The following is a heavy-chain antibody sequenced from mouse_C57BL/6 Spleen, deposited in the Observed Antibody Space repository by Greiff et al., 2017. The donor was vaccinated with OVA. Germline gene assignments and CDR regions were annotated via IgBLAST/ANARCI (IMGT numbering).Heavy chain of an antibody. CDR2: INPNYGTT. V-gene: IGHV1-39*01. J-gene: IGHJ4*01. CDR1: GYSFTDYN. D-gene: IGHD1-1*01. CDR3: ARSGYYENYAMDY. Sequence: VQLKESGPELVKPGASVKISCKASGYSFTDYNMNWVKQSNGKSLEWIGVINPNYGTTSYNQKFKGKATLTVDQSSSTAYMQLNSLTSEDSAVYYCARSGYYENYAMDYWGQGTSVTVSS.